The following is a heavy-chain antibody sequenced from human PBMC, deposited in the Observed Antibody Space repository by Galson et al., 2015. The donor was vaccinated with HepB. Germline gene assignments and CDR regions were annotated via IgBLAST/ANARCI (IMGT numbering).Heavy chain of an antibody. J-gene: IGHJ4*02. CDR3: AATFGGGYYDYIWGSYRTPPGY. Sequence: SLRLSCAASGFTFSSYGMHWVRQAPGKGLEWVAVISYDGSNKYYADSVKGRFTISRDNSKNTLYLQMNSLRAEDTAVYYCAATFGGGYYDYIWGSYRTPPGYWGQGTLVTVSS. CDR1: GFTFSSYG. V-gene: IGHV3-30*03. CDR2: ISYDGSNK. D-gene: IGHD3-16*02.